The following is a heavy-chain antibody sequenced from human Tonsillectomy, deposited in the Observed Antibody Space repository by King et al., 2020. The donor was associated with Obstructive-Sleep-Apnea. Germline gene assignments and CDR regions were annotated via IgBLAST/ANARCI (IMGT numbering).Heavy chain of an antibody. CDR1: GGSISISSYF. CDR3: ARFDGSGSLGVDY. D-gene: IGHD3-10*01. V-gene: IGHV4-39*07. J-gene: IGHJ4*02. CDR2: IYYSGSA. Sequence: QLQESGPGLVKPSETLSLTCTVSGGSISISSYFWGWIRQPPGKGLEWIGSIYYSGSAYYNPSLPSRVTISVDTAKNQFSLKVSSVTAADTAVYYCARFDGSGSLGVDYWGQGTLVTVSS.